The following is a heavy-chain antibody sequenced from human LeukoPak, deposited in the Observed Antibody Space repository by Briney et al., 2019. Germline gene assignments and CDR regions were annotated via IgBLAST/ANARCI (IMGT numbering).Heavy chain of an antibody. CDR3: AKEKARWYCSGGSCYMGFDY. J-gene: IGHJ4*02. CDR2: ISYDGSNK. Sequence: GRSLRLSCAASGFTFSSYAMHWVRQAPGEGLEWVAVISYDGSNKYYADSVKGRFTISRDNSKNTLYLQMNSLRAEDTAVYYCAKEKARWYCSGGSCYMGFDYWGQGTLVTVSS. V-gene: IGHV3-30*04. D-gene: IGHD2-15*01. CDR1: GFTFSSYA.